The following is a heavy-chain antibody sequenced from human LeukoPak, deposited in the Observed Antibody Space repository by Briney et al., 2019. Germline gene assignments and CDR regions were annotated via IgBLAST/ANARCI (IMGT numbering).Heavy chain of an antibody. CDR3: ARQIGGFRWAFDS. Sequence: PSETLSLTCSVSGVSISSGDYHWAWIRQPPGEGLEWIGRIYRSGVTSYNPSLKIRLTISVNTFNDQFSLKLGSVTATDMAVYYCARQIGGFRWAFDSWGQGTLVTVSS. J-gene: IGHJ4*02. V-gene: IGHV4-39*01. CDR2: IYRSGVT. CDR1: GVSISSGDYH. D-gene: IGHD2/OR15-2a*01.